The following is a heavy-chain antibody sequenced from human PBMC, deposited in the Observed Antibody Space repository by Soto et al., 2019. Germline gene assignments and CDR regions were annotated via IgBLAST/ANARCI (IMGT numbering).Heavy chain of an antibody. Sequence: VQLQESGPGLVKPSETLSLICTVSGGSVSSGRSYWSWIRQPPGKGLEWIGYNHYSGNTNYNPSFKSRVPISLDTSKNQFSLKLSSVTAADTAVYFCATLAYDGNYYFDYWGQGTLVTVSS. CDR2: NHYSGNT. V-gene: IGHV4-61*01. J-gene: IGHJ4*02. CDR1: GGSVSSGRSY. CDR3: ATLAYDGNYYFDY. D-gene: IGHD3-22*01.